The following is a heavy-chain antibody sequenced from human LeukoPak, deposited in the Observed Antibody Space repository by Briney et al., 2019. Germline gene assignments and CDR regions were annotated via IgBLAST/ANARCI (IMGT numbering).Heavy chain of an antibody. CDR2: IKSKTDGGTT. J-gene: IGHJ4*02. CDR3: TTESFTVWFGELLPFDY. Sequence: GGSLRLSCAASRFTFSTYSMNWVRQAPGKGLEWFGRIKSKTDGGTTDYAAPVKGRFTISRDDSKNTLYLQMNSLKTEDTAVYYCTTESFTVWFGELLPFDYWGQGTLVTVSS. V-gene: IGHV3-15*01. CDR1: RFTFSTYS. D-gene: IGHD3-10*01.